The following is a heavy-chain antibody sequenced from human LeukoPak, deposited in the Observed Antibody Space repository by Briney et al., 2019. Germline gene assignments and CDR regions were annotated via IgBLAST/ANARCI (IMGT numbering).Heavy chain of an antibody. V-gene: IGHV3-30*02. J-gene: IGHJ5*02. CDR2: IRYDGSNK. Sequence: GGSLRLSCAASGFTFSSYGMHWVRQAPGKGLEWAAFIRYDGSNKYYADSVKGRFTISRDNSKNSLYLQMNSLRAENTAVYYCARDHYGSGSYYSWFDPWGQGTLVTVSS. CDR3: ARDHYGSGSYYSWFDP. D-gene: IGHD3-10*01. CDR1: GFTFSSYG.